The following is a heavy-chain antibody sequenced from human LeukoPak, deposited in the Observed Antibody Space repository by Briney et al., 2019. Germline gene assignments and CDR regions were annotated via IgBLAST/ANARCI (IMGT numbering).Heavy chain of an antibody. V-gene: IGHV4-61*02. D-gene: IGHD2-8*01. CDR3: ARTRGYAPDLFDY. CDR1: GGSISSGSYY. CDR2: IYTSGST. Sequence: SETLSLTCTVSGGSISSGSYYWSWIRQPAGKGLEWIGRIYTSGSTNYNPSLKSRVTISVDTSKNQFSLKLSSVTAADTAVYYCARTRGYAPDLFDYWGQGTLVTVSS. J-gene: IGHJ4*02.